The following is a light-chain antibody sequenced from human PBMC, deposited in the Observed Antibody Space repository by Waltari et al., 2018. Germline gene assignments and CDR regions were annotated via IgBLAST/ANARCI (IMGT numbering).Light chain of an antibody. V-gene: IGKV4-1*01. J-gene: IGKJ1*01. CDR2: WAS. CDR1: QSVLFNSNNKNY. CDR3: QQYNNWPPWT. Sequence: DIVMTQSPDSLAVSLGERATINCKSSQSVLFNSNNKNYLAWYQQKPGQPPKLLIYWASTRESGVPDRFSGSGSGTDFVLTISSLQAEDVAVYYCQQYNNWPPWTFGQGTKVEIK.